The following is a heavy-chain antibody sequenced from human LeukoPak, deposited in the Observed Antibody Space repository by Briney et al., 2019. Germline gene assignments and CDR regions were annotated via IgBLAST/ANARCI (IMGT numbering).Heavy chain of an antibody. V-gene: IGHV3-11*05. CDR3: ARDREGIRRGAYYFDH. J-gene: IGHJ4*02. D-gene: IGHD3-10*01. CDR1: GFTFSDFY. Sequence: GGSLRLSCAASGFTFSDFYMSWIRQAPGKGPEWVSYIRSTSSYTNYADSVKGRFTISRDNSKNSLYLQMNSLRAEDTAVYYCARDREGIRRGAYYFDHWGQGTLVTVSS. CDR2: IRSTSSYT.